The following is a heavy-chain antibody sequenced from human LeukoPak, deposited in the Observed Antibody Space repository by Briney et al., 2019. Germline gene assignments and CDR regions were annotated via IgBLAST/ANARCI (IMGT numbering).Heavy chain of an antibody. J-gene: IGHJ4*02. D-gene: IGHD2-21*01. V-gene: IGHV3-7*04. CDR3: ARLKAYRTVYDY. CDR2: INQDKTAL. CDR1: GFTFNSHW. Sequence: GGSLRLSCEASGFTFNSHWMSWVRQAPGEGLEWVASINQDKTALRYVDSVRGRFTISRDNARSLLYLEMSSLRAEDTAVYFCARLKAYRTVYDYWGPGTLVTVSS.